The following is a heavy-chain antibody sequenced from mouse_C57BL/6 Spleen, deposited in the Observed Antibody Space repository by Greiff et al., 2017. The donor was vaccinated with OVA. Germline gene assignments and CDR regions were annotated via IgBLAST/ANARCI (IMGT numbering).Heavy chain of an antibody. Sequence: QVQLKESGAELARPGASVKLSCKASGYTFTSYGISWVKQRTGQGLEWIGEIYPRSGNTYYNEKFKGKATLTADKSSSTAYMELRSLTSEDSAVYFCARDWSNFSMDYWGQGTSVTVSS. J-gene: IGHJ4*01. CDR2: IYPRSGNT. D-gene: IGHD2-5*01. V-gene: IGHV1-81*01. CDR3: ARDWSNFSMDY. CDR1: GYTFTSYG.